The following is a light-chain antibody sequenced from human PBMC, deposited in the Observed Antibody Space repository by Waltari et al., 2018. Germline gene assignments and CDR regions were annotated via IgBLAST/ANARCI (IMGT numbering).Light chain of an antibody. Sequence: QSVLTQPPSASGTPGQRVTISCSGSDSNIGSNTVTWYQQLPATAPKPLIYSSNQRPSGVPDRFSGSKSGTSASLAISGLQSADEADYYCAVWDDSLTGPVFGGGTKLTVL. CDR2: SSN. V-gene: IGLV1-44*01. J-gene: IGLJ2*01. CDR3: AVWDDSLTGPV. CDR1: DSNIGSNT.